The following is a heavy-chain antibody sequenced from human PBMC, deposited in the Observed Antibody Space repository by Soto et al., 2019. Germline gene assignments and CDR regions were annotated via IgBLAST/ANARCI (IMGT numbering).Heavy chain of an antibody. CDR1: GGSISSYY. Sequence: ASXTLSLTCTVSGGSISSYYWSWIRQPPVEGLELIGYIYYSGSTNYNPSLKSRVTISVDTSKNQFSLKLSSVTAADTAVYYCARGGYSYGYSLDYWGQGTLVTVSS. CDR2: IYYSGST. CDR3: ARGGYSYGYSLDY. J-gene: IGHJ4*02. V-gene: IGHV4-59*01. D-gene: IGHD5-18*01.